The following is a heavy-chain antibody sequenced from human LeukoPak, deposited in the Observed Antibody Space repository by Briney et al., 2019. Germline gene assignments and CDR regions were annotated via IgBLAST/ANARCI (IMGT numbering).Heavy chain of an antibody. Sequence: ASVKVSCKASGYTFTGYYMHWVRQAPGKGLEWMGGFDPEDGETIYAQKFQGRVTMTEDTSTDTAYMELSSLRSEDTAVYYCATDPPSYYYGSGSYVSWGQGTLVTVSS. CDR3: ATDPPSYYYGSGSYVS. CDR1: GYTFTGYY. J-gene: IGHJ4*02. V-gene: IGHV1-24*01. D-gene: IGHD3-10*01. CDR2: FDPEDGET.